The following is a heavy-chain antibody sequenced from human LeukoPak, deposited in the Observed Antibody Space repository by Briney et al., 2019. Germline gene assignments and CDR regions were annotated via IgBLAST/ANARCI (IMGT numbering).Heavy chain of an antibody. CDR2: IYSGGST. D-gene: IGHD6-6*01. Sequence: GGSLRLSCAASGFTVSNNYMSWVRQAPGKGLEWVSVIYSGGSTYYADSVKGRFTISRDTSKNTLSLQMDSLRAEDTAVYYCASLSLGHYWGQGTLVTVSS. CDR3: ASLSLGHY. CDR1: GFTVSNNY. V-gene: IGHV3-53*01. J-gene: IGHJ4*02.